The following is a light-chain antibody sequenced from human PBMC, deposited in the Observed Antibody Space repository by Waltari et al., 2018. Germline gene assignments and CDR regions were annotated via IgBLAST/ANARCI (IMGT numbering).Light chain of an antibody. Sequence: SCRASQSVSRALAWYQQNPGQAPRLLISGASNRATGIPDRFSGSGSGTDFSLIISRLEPEDFAVYYCQHYVSLPVTFGQGTKVEIK. CDR2: GAS. J-gene: IGKJ1*01. CDR1: QSVSRA. CDR3: QHYVSLPVT. V-gene: IGKV3-20*01.